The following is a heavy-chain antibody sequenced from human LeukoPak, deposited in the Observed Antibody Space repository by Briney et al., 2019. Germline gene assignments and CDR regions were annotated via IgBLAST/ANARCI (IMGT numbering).Heavy chain of an antibody. V-gene: IGHV1-18*04. Sequence: SVKVSCKDSGYTFTGYYMHWLRQAPAQGLEWMGWVSGYNGNTNYAQSVQGRVTMTTDTSTNTAYMELRSLRSDDTAVYYCAKDIHPGLDSGASCCFDYWGQGTPVTVSS. D-gene: IGHD3-22*01. CDR2: VSGYNGNT. CDR3: AKDIHPGLDSGASCCFDY. CDR1: GYTFTGYY. J-gene: IGHJ4*02.